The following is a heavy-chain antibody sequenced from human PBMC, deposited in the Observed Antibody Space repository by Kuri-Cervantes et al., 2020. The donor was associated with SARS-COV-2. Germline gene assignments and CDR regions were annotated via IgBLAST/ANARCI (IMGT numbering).Heavy chain of an antibody. D-gene: IGHD2-21*02. J-gene: IGHJ3*02. CDR1: GGSISSSNW. CDR3: ARDTGYCGGDCSAFDI. V-gene: IGHV4-4*02. Sequence: SCAFSGGSISSSNWWSWVRQPPGKGLAWIGEIYHSGSTNYNPSLKSRVTISVAKSKNQFSLKLSSVTAADTAVYYCARDTGYCGGDCSAFDIWGQGTMVTVSS. CDR2: IYHSGST.